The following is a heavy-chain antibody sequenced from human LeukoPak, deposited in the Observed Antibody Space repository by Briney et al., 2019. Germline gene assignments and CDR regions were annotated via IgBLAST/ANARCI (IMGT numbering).Heavy chain of an antibody. CDR3: ARLQDSVDY. CDR1: GYSFASYW. J-gene: IGHJ4*02. CDR2: IYPGDSDT. Sequence: GESLKISCKGSGYSFASYWIGWVRQMPGKGLEWMGIIYPGDSDTRYSPSFQGQVTVSADKSVSATYLQWSSLKASDTAMYYCARLQDSVDYWGQGTLVTVSS. V-gene: IGHV5-51*01.